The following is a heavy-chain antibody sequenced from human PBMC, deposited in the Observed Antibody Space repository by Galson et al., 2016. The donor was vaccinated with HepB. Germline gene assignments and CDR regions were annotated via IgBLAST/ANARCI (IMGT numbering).Heavy chain of an antibody. J-gene: IGHJ6*03. CDR3: ARDIYEGAMDV. Sequence: SLRLSCAASGFSVSRNYMTWVRQAPGKGLEWVSSIYSDGRTYYADSVKGRFTISRDNSKNTLFLQMNGLRADATAVYYCARDIYEGAMDVWGKGTTVTVSS. CDR1: GFSVSRNY. V-gene: IGHV3-53*01. D-gene: IGHD5/OR15-5a*01. CDR2: IYSDGRT.